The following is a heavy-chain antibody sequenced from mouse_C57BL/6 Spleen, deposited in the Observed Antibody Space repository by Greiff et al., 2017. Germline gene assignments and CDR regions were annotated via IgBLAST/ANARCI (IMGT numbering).Heavy chain of an antibody. CDR2: IWSGGST. Sequence: QVPLQQSGPGLVQPSQSLSITCTVSGFSLTSYGVHWVRQSPGKGLAWLGVIWSGGSTDYNAAFISRLSISKDNAKSQVFYKMSSLQADDTAIYYCARGDGMVMDYWGQGTSVTVSS. CDR3: ARGDGMVMDY. J-gene: IGHJ4*01. CDR1: GFSLTSYG. D-gene: IGHD2-10*02. V-gene: IGHV2-2*01.